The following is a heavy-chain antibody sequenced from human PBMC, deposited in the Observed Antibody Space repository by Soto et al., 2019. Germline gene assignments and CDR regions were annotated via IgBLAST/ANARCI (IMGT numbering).Heavy chain of an antibody. CDR2: ISAYNAAT. Sequence: QGQLVQSGAEVKQPGASVKVSCKASGYTFTSYGISWVRQAPGQGLEWMGWISAYNAATNHAQKLQGRVTMTTDTSTNTAYLDLRSLRSDDTAVYYCARVQGIGGGSFGMDVGGQGTRVIVSS. CDR1: GYTFTSYG. V-gene: IGHV1-18*01. D-gene: IGHD2-15*01. CDR3: ARVQGIGGGSFGMDV. J-gene: IGHJ6*02.